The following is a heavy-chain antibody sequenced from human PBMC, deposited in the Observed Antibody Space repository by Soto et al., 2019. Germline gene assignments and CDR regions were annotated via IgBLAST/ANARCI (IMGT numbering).Heavy chain of an antibody. V-gene: IGHV4-4*02. CDR2: VYRTGTT. D-gene: IGHD2-8*02. CDR1: GSSFTSNNW. Sequence: PAEPLCLPCAVSGSSFTSNNWWTWVRKPGGKGLEWGGEVYRTGTTNYNPSLRGRVTISPDKSENNSSLKGTALEAADTAVYYCARGDTGTGVDYWGQGTQVTVSS. CDR3: ARGDTGTGVDY. J-gene: IGHJ4*02.